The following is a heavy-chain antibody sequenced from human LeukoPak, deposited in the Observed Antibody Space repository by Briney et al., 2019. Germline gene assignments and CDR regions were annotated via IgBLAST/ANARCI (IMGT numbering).Heavy chain of an antibody. CDR2: VSGDGGIT. D-gene: IGHD3-16*02. Sequence: SGGSLRLSCAASGFSFSTYAMSWFRQAPGGGREGVSDVSGDGGITYYADSVKGRYTLSRDNSKNTLYLQMDSLRAEDTAVYYCSRASMFRGPIVSPPGDYWGQGTLVTVSS. J-gene: IGHJ4*02. CDR1: GFSFSTYA. CDR3: SRASMFRGPIVSPPGDY. V-gene: IGHV3-23*01.